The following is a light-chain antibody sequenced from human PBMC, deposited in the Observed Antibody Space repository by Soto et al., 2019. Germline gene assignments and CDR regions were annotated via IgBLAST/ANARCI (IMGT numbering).Light chain of an antibody. J-gene: IGLJ2*01. CDR1: RSDLGSYNL. CDR2: EGS. CDR3: CSYVGSRAVV. Sequence: QSALTQPASVSGSPGQSITLSCTGTRSDLGSYNLVSWYQQHPGKAPKLMIYEGSKRPSGVSDRFSGSRSGNMASLTISGLQADDEADYYCCSYVGSRAVVFGGGTKLTVL. V-gene: IGLV2-23*01.